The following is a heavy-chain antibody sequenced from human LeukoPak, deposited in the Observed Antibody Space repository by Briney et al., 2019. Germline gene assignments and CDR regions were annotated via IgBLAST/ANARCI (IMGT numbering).Heavy chain of an antibody. CDR2: IGPHSTFT. CDR1: GFTFTDHY. D-gene: IGHD2/OR15-2a*01. Sequence: ASVTVSFKSSGFTFTDHYIHWVRQGPGQALEWMGYIGPHSTFTSSPQEYQGRATMTRDASMSTAYMELTRLTSDDTAVYYCVREGEGPLSKDFDYWGQGTLVTVSS. V-gene: IGHV1-2*02. J-gene: IGHJ4*02. CDR3: VREGEGPLSKDFDY.